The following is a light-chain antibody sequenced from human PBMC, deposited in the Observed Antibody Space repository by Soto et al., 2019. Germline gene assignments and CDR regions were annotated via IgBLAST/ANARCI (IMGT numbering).Light chain of an antibody. V-gene: IGKV1-16*01. CDR1: QGISNY. CDR3: QQCNSYLWP. J-gene: IGKJ1*01. Sequence: DIQMTQSPSSLSTSGGDRVTMTGRASQGISNYLAWYQQNPGKAPKLLISDASSLESGVPSRFSGSGSGTEFTLTISSLQPDDFATYYCQQCNSYLWPFGQGTK. CDR2: DAS.